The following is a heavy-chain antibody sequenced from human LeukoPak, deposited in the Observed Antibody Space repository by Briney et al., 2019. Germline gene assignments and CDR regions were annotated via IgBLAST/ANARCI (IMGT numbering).Heavy chain of an antibody. D-gene: IGHD3-3*01. CDR1: GYSFTSYW. V-gene: IGHV5-51*01. CDR2: IYPGDSDT. CDR3: ARPQYYDFWSGYSWFDP. Sequence: GESLKISCKGSGYSFTSYWIGWVRQMPGKGLEWMGIIYPGDSDTGYSPSFQGQVTISADKSISTAYLQWSSLKASDTAMYYCARPQYYDFWSGYSWFDPWGQGTLVTVSS. J-gene: IGHJ5*02.